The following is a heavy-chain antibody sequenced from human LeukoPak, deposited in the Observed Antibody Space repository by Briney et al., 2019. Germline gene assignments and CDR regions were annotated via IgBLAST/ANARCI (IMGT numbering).Heavy chain of an antibody. Sequence: GGSLRLSCAASGFTFSSYGIHWVRQAPGKGLEWVAVISYDGSNKYYADSVKGRFTISRDNSKNTLYLQMNSLRAEDTAVYYCAKDLRLLYYQYGMDVWGQGTTVTVSS. CDR1: GFTFSSYG. CDR2: ISYDGSNK. J-gene: IGHJ6*02. D-gene: IGHD1-26*01. V-gene: IGHV3-30*18. CDR3: AKDLRLLYYQYGMDV.